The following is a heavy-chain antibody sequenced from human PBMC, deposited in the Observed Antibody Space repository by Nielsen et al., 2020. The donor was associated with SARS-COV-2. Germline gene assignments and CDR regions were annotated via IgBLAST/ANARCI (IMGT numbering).Heavy chain of an antibody. J-gene: IGHJ4*02. CDR1: GFSFSNAW. CDR3: TAGTGRSDFDY. D-gene: IGHD1-1*01. CDR2: IKSKTDGGTR. Sequence: GGSLRLSCAASGFSFSNAWLSWVRQAPGKGLEWVGRIKSKTDGGTRDFAAPVKGRVTISRDDSKNTVYLQMNSVKIEDAAVYYCTAGTGRSDFDYWGQGALVTVSS. V-gene: IGHV3-15*05.